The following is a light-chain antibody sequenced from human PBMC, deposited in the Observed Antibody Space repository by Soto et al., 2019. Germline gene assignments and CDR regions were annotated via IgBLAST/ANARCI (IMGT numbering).Light chain of an antibody. CDR2: ATS. CDR1: SSIRSTH. V-gene: IGKV3-20*01. CDR3: QQYDISPVT. J-gene: IGKJ1*01. Sequence: EIVLTQSPGTLSLSPGERATLSCRASSSIRSTHLAWYQQKPGQAPRLLIYATSTRATGIPDRFSGSGSGTDFTLTISRLEPEDFAVYCCQQYDISPVTFGQGTKVEIK.